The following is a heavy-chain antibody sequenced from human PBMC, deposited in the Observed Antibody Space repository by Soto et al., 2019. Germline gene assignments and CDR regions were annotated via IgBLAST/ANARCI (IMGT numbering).Heavy chain of an antibody. D-gene: IGHD1-26*01. CDR1: GFTFDDYG. CDR3: VRGASLNFGY. CDR2: VNWNGGST. V-gene: IGHV3-20*04. J-gene: IGHJ4*02. Sequence: EVQLVESGGGVLRPGGSLRLSCAASGFTFDDYGMSWARQAPGKGVEWVSGVNWNGGSTGYADSVKGRLTISRDNDKNSLYLQMNSLRAEDTAFYYCVRGASLNFGYWGQGTLVTVSS.